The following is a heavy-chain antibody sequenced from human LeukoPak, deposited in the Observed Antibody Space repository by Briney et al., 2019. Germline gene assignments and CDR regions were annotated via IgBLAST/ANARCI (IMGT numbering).Heavy chain of an antibody. D-gene: IGHD6-13*01. CDR2: IYHTGST. J-gene: IGHJ4*02. V-gene: IGHV4-38-2*02. CDR3: ASRSSSWSFDY. Sequence: SETLSLTCTVSGYSISSGYYWGWIRPPPGKGLEWIGSIYHTGSTSYNPSLKSRVTISVDTSKNQFSLKLSSVTAADTAVYYCASRSSSWSFDYWGQGTLVTVSS. CDR1: GYSISSGYY.